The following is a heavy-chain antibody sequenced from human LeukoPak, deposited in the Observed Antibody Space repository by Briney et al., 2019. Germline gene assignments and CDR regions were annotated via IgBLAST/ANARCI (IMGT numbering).Heavy chain of an antibody. CDR1: GYSFTNYW. V-gene: IGHV5-51*01. J-gene: IGHJ4*02. CDR3: ARQRNSGFDFDS. Sequence: GESLKISCMGSGYSFTNYWIGSVRQVPGSGLEWMGVIYPSDSDTRYSPSFQGQVTISADKSIDTAYLQWSSLKASDTAMYYCARQRNSGFDFDSWGQGTLVTVSS. D-gene: IGHD5-12*01. CDR2: IYPSDSDT.